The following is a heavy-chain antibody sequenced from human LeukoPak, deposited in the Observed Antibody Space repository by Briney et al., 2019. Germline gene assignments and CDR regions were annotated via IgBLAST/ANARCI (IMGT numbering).Heavy chain of an antibody. Sequence: ASVKVSCKASGYTFTCYGISWVRQAPGQGLEWMGWISAYNGNTNYAQKLQGRVTMTTDTSTSTAYMELRSLRSDDTAVYYCARAPLRFLEWLLSDYFDYWGQGTMVTVSS. CDR3: ARAPLRFLEWLLSDYFDY. J-gene: IGHJ4*03. D-gene: IGHD3-3*01. V-gene: IGHV1-18*01. CDR2: ISAYNGNT. CDR1: GYTFTCYG.